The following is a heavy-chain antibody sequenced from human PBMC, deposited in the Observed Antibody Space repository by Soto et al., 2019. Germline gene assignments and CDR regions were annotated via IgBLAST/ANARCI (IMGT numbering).Heavy chain of an antibody. CDR3: ARHGRVSGYDGPVYYYSYMDV. CDR2: IYPGDSDT. CDR1: GYSFTSYW. Sequence: GESLKISCKGSGYSFTSYWIGWVRQMPGKGLEWMGIIYPGDSDTRYSPSFQGQVTISADKSISTAYPQWSSLKASDTAMYYCARHGRVSGYDGPVYYYSYMDVWGKGTTVRVSS. J-gene: IGHJ6*03. D-gene: IGHD5-12*01. V-gene: IGHV5-51*01.